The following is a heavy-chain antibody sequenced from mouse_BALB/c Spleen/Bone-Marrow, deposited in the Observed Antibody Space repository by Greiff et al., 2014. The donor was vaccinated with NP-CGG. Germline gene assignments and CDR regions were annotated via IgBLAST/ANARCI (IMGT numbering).Heavy chain of an antibody. Sequence: VQLVESGPELVRPGVSVKISCKGSGYTFTDYAMHWVKQSHAKSLEWIGVISTYSGNTNYNQKFKGKATMTVDKSSSTAYMELARLTSGDSAIYYCARGIYYDSTWFAYWGQGTLVTVSA. CDR2: ISTYSGNT. CDR1: GYTFTDYA. V-gene: IGHV1-67*01. CDR3: ARGIYYDSTWFAY. J-gene: IGHJ3*01. D-gene: IGHD2-4*01.